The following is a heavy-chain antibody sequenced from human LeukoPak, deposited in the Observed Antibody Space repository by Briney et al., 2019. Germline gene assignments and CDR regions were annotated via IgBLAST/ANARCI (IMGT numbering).Heavy chain of an antibody. Sequence: SETLSLTCTVSGGSISSYYWSWIRQPPGKGLEWIGYIYYSGSTNYNPSLKSRVTISVDTSKNQFSLKLSSVTAADTAVYYCASGRFLEYYFDYWGQGTLVTVSS. CDR3: ASGRFLEYYFDY. V-gene: IGHV4-59*12. D-gene: IGHD3-3*01. CDR1: GGSISSYY. J-gene: IGHJ4*02. CDR2: IYYSGST.